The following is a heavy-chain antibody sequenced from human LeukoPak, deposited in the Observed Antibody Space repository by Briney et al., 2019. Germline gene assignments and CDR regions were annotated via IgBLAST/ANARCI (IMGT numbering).Heavy chain of an antibody. CDR1: GGSISSSSYY. CDR3: ARDRKGSGSSNWFDP. J-gene: IGHJ5*02. V-gene: IGHV4-39*07. CDR2: IYYSGST. D-gene: IGHD3-10*01. Sequence: SETLSLTCTVSGGSISSSSYYWGWIRQPPGKGLEWIGNIYYSGSTYYNPSLKSRVTISVDTSNNQFSLKLSSVTAADTAVYYCARDRKGSGSSNWFDPWGQGTLVTVSS.